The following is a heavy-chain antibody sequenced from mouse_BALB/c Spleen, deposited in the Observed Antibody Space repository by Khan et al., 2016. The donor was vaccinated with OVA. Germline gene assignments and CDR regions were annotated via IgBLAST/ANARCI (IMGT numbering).Heavy chain of an antibody. Sequence: EVELVESGGDLVAPGGSLKLSCAASGFTFSAYSMSWVRQTAAKRLEWVATLSSGGDYTYYVDNVTGRFTISRDNDKNTLYLQMSSLKSEDTAMYYSASHLTGLFAYWGQGTLVTVSA. V-gene: IGHV5-6*01. J-gene: IGHJ3*01. CDR3: ASHLTGLFAY. CDR1: GFTFSAYS. CDR2: LSSGGDYT. D-gene: IGHD4-1*01.